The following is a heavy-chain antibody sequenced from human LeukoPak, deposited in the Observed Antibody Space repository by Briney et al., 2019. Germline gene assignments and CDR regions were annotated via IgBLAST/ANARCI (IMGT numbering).Heavy chain of an antibody. D-gene: IGHD6-19*01. CDR2: IYYSGNT. CDR1: GGXISNYF. J-gene: IGHJ3*02. CDR3: ARNPGYSSGKRSDTFDI. V-gene: IGHV4-59*01. Sequence: SETLSLTCTVSGGXISNYFCNWIRQPPGKGLEWIGYIYYSGNTNYNPSLKSRVTISVDTSKNQFSLKLNSVTAADTAVYYCARNPGYSSGKRSDTFDIWGQGTMVTVSS.